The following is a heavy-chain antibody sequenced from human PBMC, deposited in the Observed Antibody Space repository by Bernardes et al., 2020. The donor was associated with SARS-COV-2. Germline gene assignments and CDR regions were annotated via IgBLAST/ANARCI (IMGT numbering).Heavy chain of an antibody. V-gene: IGHV4-31*03. CDR1: GDFISSGGYY. D-gene: IGHD5-18*01. Sequence: SETLSLTCSVSGDFISSGGYYWSWIRQHPGKGLERAGYIFYSAIIYYNPSLKSRITISMDTSKTHFSLKLSSVTAADTAIYVCAMTSMSHYDSWGLDALVTVSS. J-gene: IGHJ4*02. CDR2: IFYSAII. CDR3: AMTSMSHYDS.